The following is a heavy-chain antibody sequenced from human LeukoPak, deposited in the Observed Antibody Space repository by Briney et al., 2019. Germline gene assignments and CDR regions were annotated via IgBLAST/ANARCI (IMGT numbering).Heavy chain of an antibody. Sequence: GASVKVSCKASGYIFTGFTIHWVRQAPGQGLEWMGWITTDNGNTKYSQKFHGRVTMTGDTSASTAYMELRSLRSDDTAVYYCARDGFYYYDSSGIDYWGQGTLVTVSS. CDR2: ITTDNGNT. CDR3: ARDGFYYYDSSGIDY. D-gene: IGHD3-22*01. J-gene: IGHJ4*02. CDR1: GYIFTGFT. V-gene: IGHV1-3*04.